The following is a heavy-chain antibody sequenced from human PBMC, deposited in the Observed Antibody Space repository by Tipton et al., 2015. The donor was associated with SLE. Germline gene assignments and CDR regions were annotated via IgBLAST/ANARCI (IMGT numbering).Heavy chain of an antibody. D-gene: IGHD3-22*01. V-gene: IGHV3-48*03. CDR2: ISSRGSTI. CDR1: GFTFSSYE. CDR3: ARAYSYDSSGYYWGSAYFNY. J-gene: IGHJ4*02. Sequence: GSLRLSCAASGFTFSSYEMNWVRQAPGKGLEWVSYISSRGSTIYHAGSVKGRFTISRDNAKKSLYLQMNSLRAEDKAVYYCARAYSYDSSGYYWGSAYFNYRGQGTLVTVSS.